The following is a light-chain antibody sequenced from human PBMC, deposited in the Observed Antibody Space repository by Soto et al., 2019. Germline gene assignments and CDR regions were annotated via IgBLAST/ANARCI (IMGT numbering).Light chain of an antibody. CDR3: QQYKKWPPLT. Sequence: DIVMTQSPATLSVSPGEAATLSCRASQSVSYNLAWYQKKPGRGPRLLIYGAFTRASGIPARFSGSGSGTEFTLTISSLQSEDLAVYYCQQYKKWPPLTFGGGTKVEIK. CDR1: QSVSYN. V-gene: IGKV3-15*01. CDR2: GAF. J-gene: IGKJ4*01.